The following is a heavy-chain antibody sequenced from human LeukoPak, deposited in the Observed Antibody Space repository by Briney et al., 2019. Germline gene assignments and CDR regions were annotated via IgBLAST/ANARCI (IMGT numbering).Heavy chain of an antibody. CDR2: ISSSGSTI. J-gene: IGHJ4*02. CDR1: GFTFSSYE. Sequence: GGSLRLSCAASGFTFSSYEMNWVRQAPGKGLEWVSYISSSGSTIYYADSVKGRFTISRDNVKNSLYLHINSLRAEDTAVYYCARDSFETDIDYWGQGTLVTVSS. V-gene: IGHV3-48*03. D-gene: IGHD1-14*01. CDR3: ARDSFETDIDY.